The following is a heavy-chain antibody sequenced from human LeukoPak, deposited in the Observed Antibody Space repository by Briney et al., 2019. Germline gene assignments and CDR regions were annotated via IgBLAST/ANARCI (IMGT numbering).Heavy chain of an antibody. J-gene: IGHJ4*02. D-gene: IGHD3-22*01. CDR2: ISGSGGST. CDR3: AKEEGTIGIVVVITYPFDY. V-gene: IGHV3-23*01. CDR1: GFTFSGYA. Sequence: GGSLRLSCAASGFTFSGYAMSWVRQAPGKGLEWVSAISGSGGSTYYADSVKGRFTISRDNSKNALYLQMNSLRAEDTAVYYCAKEEGTIGIVVVITYPFDYWGQGTLVTVSS.